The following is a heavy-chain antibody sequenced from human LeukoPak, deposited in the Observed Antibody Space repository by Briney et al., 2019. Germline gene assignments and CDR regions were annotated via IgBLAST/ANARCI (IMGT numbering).Heavy chain of an antibody. V-gene: IGHV3-30*18. CDR3: AKEDYDGSGSYLGY. D-gene: IGHD3-10*01. CDR1: GFTFSSYG. J-gene: IGHJ4*02. CDR2: ISYDGSNK. Sequence: PGGSLRLSCAASGFTFSSYGMHWVRQAPGKGLEWVAVISYDGSNKYYADSVKGRFTISRDNSKNTLYLQMNSLRAEDMAVYYCAKEDYDGSGSYLGYWGQGTLVTVSS.